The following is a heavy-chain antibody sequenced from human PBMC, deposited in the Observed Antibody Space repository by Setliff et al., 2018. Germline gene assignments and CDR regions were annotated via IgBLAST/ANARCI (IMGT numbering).Heavy chain of an antibody. CDR1: GGSISNYY. D-gene: IGHD1-26*01. CDR3: ARKGISALSGAFDM. V-gene: IGHV4-4*07. J-gene: IGHJ3*02. CDR2: IYTSGST. Sequence: SETLSLTCTVSGGSISNYYWSSIRQPAGKGLEWIGRIYTSGSTNYNPSLKSRVTMSVDTSKNQFSLKLSSATAADTAVYYCARKGISALSGAFDMWGQGTMVTVSS.